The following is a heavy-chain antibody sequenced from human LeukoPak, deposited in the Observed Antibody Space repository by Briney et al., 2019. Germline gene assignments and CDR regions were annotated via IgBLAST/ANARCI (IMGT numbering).Heavy chain of an antibody. CDR2: VTPSHTTR. CDR3: ARDYILPLETDNGDGFAI. Sequence: GDSVKLSCKASGYTFGQYSISWVRQAPGKGFEWMGWVTPSHTTRVYAQEFQGRVTMTADTNTNTVSMELRSLRFDDTAVYFCARDYILPLETDNGDGFAIWGQGTVVTVPS. V-gene: IGHV1-18*01. CDR1: GYTFGQYS. D-gene: IGHD3-3*02. J-gene: IGHJ3*02.